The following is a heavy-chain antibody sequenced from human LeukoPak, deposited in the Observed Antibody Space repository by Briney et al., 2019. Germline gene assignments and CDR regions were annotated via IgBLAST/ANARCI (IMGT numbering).Heavy chain of an antibody. Sequence: SETLSLTCTVSGGSISGYYWSWIRQPPGKGLECIGYIYYSGSTNYDPSLKSRVTISVDTSRNQFSLKLTSVTAADTAVYYCAKVSDRDSSGYYWGFEYWGQGTLVTVSS. CDR1: GGSISGYY. CDR3: AKVSDRDSSGYYWGFEY. V-gene: IGHV4-59*08. CDR2: IYYSGST. D-gene: IGHD3-22*01. J-gene: IGHJ4*02.